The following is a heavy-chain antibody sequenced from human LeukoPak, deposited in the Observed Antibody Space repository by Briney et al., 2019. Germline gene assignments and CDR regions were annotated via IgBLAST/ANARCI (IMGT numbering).Heavy chain of an antibody. J-gene: IGHJ6*02. CDR1: GGSISSYY. D-gene: IGHD2-15*01. CDR3: ARDRFTRYCSGGSCYAYYYGMDV. V-gene: IGHV4-59*01. Sequence: SETLSLTCTVSGGSISSYYWSWIRQPPGKGLEWIGYIYYSGSTNYNPSLKSRVTILVDTSKNQFSLKLSSVTAADTAVYYCARDRFTRYCSGGSCYAYYYGMDVWGQGTTVTVSS. CDR2: IYYSGST.